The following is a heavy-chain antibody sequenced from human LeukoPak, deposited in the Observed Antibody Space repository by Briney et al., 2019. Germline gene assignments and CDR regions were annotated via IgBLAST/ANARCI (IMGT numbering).Heavy chain of an antibody. V-gene: IGHV3-9*01. CDR1: GFTFDDYA. D-gene: IGHD6-13*01. Sequence: GRSLRLSCAASGFTFDDYAMHWVRQAPGKGLEWVSGISWNSGSIGNADSVKGRFTISRDNAKNSLYLQMNSLRAEDTALYYCALLTGIAAAGPRDIWGQGTMVTVSS. J-gene: IGHJ3*02. CDR3: ALLTGIAAAGPRDI. CDR2: ISWNSGSI.